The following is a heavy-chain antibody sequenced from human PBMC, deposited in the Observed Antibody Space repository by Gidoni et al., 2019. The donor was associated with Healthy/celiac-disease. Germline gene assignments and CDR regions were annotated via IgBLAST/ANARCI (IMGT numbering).Heavy chain of an antibody. J-gene: IGHJ4*02. V-gene: IGHV3-9*01. Sequence: EVQLVESGGGLVQPGRSLRLSCAASGFTFDDYAMHWVRQAPGKGLEWVSGISWNSGSIGYADSVKGRFTISRDNAKNSLYLQMNSLRAEDTALYYCAKDIGGGYIVGATTYFDYWGQGTLVTVSS. CDR1: GFTFDDYA. CDR3: AKDIGGGYIVGATTYFDY. D-gene: IGHD1-26*01. CDR2: ISWNSGSI.